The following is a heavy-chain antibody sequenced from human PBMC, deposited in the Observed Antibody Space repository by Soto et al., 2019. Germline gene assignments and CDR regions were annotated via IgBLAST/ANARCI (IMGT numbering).Heavy chain of an antibody. D-gene: IGHD5-18*01. V-gene: IGHV1-18*01. Sequence: ASVKVSCKASGYTFTSSGISWVRQAPGQGLEWMGWISAYNGNTNYAQKLQGRVTMTTDTSTSTAYMELRSLRSDDTAVYYCARGQVDTASGYGMDVWGQGTTVTVSS. CDR3: ARGQVDTASGYGMDV. CDR1: GYTFTSSG. J-gene: IGHJ6*02. CDR2: ISAYNGNT.